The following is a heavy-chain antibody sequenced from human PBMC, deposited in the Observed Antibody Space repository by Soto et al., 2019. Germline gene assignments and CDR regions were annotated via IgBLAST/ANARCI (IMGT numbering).Heavy chain of an antibody. CDR2: ISDSGST. D-gene: IGHD3-3*01. CDR3: AREGFWSGYYYFDY. CDR1: GGSISRFY. Sequence: SETLSLTCSVSGGSISRFYGGWIRQPPGKELEWIGYISDSGSTNYNPSLKSRVTISVDTSNNRFSLKVSSVTAADTAVYYCAREGFWSGYYYFDYWGQGILVTVSS. V-gene: IGHV4-59*01. J-gene: IGHJ4*02.